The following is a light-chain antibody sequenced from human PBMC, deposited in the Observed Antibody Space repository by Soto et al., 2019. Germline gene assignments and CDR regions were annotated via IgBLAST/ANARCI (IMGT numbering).Light chain of an antibody. V-gene: IGLV1-44*01. J-gene: IGLJ2*01. Sequence: QSVLTQPPSASGTPGQRGTISCTRSSSNIGNSNVNWYQHLPGTAPKLVVYANDQRPSGVPDRCSGSKSGTSAALAITGLQSVDGADCYGSAWDGSRLGSWVFGGGTKLTVL. CDR2: AND. CDR1: SSNIGNSN. CDR3: SAWDGSRLGSWV.